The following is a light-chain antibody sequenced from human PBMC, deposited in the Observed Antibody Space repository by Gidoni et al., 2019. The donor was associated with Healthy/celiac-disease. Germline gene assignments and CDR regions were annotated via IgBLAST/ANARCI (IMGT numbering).Light chain of an antibody. CDR1: QSDSSN. CDR3: QQYNNWPLT. J-gene: IGKJ3*01. V-gene: IGKV3-15*01. CDR2: GAS. Sequence: EIVMTQSPATLSVSPGERATLSCRASQSDSSNLAWYQQKPGQAPRLLIYGASTRATGIPARFRGSGSGTEFTLTISSLQSEDFAVYYCQQYNNWPLTFXPXTKVDIK.